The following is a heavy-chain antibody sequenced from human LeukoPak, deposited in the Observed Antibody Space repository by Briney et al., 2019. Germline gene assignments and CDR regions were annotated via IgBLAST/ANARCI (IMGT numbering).Heavy chain of an antibody. V-gene: IGHV3-33*01. Sequence: GESLKISCAASGFTFSSYGMHWVRQAPGKRLEWVAVIWYDGSNKYYADSVKGRFTISRDNSKNTLYLQMNSLRAEDTAVYYCARGVIAAAGIVDYWGQGTLVTVSS. J-gene: IGHJ4*02. CDR3: ARGVIAAAGIVDY. CDR1: GFTFSSYG. D-gene: IGHD6-13*01. CDR2: IWYDGSNK.